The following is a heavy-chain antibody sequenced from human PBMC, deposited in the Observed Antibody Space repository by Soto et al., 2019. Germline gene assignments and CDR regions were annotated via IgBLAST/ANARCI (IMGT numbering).Heavy chain of an antibody. J-gene: IGHJ4*02. CDR3: ARGWDFWSGYYTGGFDY. D-gene: IGHD3-3*01. CDR2: IYYSGNS. V-gene: IGHV4-39*01. CDR1: DSSLSSSTYY. Sequence: SETLSLTCSVSDSSLSSSTYYWGWIRQPPGKGLEWIGSIYYSGNSYYNPPLKSRVTISVDTSKNQLSLNLTSVTAADTAVYYCARGWDFWSGYYTGGFDYWGQGTPVTVSS.